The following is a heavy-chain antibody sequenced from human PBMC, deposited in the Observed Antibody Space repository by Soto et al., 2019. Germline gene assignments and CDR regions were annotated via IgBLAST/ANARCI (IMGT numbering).Heavy chain of an antibody. CDR1: GFTFDDYA. J-gene: IGHJ4*02. V-gene: IGHV3-9*01. CDR2: ISWNSGSI. CDR3: GNGRQGVDFAY. Sequence: GGSLRLSCAASGFTFDDYAMHWVRQAPGKGLEWVSGISWNSGSIGYADSVKGRFTISRDNAKNSLYLQMNSLRAEDTALYYCGNGRQGVDFAYWGQGSLVTVSS.